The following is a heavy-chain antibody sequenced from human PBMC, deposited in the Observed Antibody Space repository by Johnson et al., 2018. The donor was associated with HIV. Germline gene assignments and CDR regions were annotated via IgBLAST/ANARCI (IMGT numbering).Heavy chain of an antibody. J-gene: IGHJ3*02. CDR3: AKSSPAAARFRLGSAFDI. V-gene: IGHV3-33*06. CDR1: GFTFSSYA. CDR2: IWYDGSNK. D-gene: IGHD6-6*01. Sequence: QMQLVESGGGVVQPGRSLRLSCAASGFTFSSYAMHWVRQAPGKGLEWVAVIWYDGSNKYYADSVKGRFTISRDNSENTLYLQMNSLRAEDTALYYCAKSSPAAARFRLGSAFDIWGQGTMVTVSS.